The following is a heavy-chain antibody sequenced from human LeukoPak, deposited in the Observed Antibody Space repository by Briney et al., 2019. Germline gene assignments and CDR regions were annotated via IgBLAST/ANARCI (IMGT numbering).Heavy chain of an antibody. J-gene: IGHJ6*03. CDR1: GGSINSGSYY. V-gene: IGHV4-61*09. Sequence: SQTLSLTCTVSGGSINSGSYYWNWIRQSAGKGLEWIGHIYTTGSTNCCPSLRSRVTISLDTSKNQFSLKLSSVTAADTAVYYCARASITYYYYYMGVWGKGTTVTVSS. D-gene: IGHD1-20*01. CDR2: IYTTGST. CDR3: ARASITYYYYYMGV.